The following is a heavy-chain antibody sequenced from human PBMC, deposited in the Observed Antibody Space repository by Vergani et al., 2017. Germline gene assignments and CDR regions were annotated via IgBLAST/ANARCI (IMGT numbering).Heavy chain of an antibody. D-gene: IGHD3-22*01. CDR2: INPNSCGT. J-gene: IGHJ4*02. CDR1: GYTFTGYY. Sequence: QVQLVQSGAEVKKPGASVKVSCKASGYTFTGYYMHWVRQAPGQGLEWMGWINPNSCGTNYAQKFQGRVTMTRDTSISTAYMELSRLRSDDTAVYYCARFEVYYYDGSGLYYFDYWGQGTLVTVSS. CDR3: ARFEVYYYDGSGLYYFDY. V-gene: IGHV1-2*02.